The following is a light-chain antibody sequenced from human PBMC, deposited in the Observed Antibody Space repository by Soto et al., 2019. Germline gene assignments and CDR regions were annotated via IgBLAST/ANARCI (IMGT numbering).Light chain of an antibody. V-gene: IGLV1-47*01. CDR3: AAWDDSLSFFYG. CDR2: RNN. Sequence: QSVLTQPPSASGTPGQSVTISCSGSSSNIVSNSVYWYQQLPGTAPKLLIYRNNHRPSGVPDRFSGSKSGTSASLAISGLRSDDESDYYCAAWDDSLSFFYGFGTGTKLTV. J-gene: IGLJ1*01. CDR1: SSNIVSNS.